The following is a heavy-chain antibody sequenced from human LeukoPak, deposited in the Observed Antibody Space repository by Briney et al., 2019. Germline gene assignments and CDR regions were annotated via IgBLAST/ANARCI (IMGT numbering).Heavy chain of an antibody. CDR2: IYYTGST. J-gene: IGHJ4*02. D-gene: IGHD6-13*01. V-gene: IGHV4-59*12. Sequence: PSETLSLTCSVSGGSISSYYWSWIRQPPGMGLEWIGYIYYTGSTNYNPSLKSRVTTSADTSKNQFSLRLTSVTAADTAFYYCAREEYSSDWYGHDSWGQGTLVTVSS. CDR3: AREEYSSDWYGHDS. CDR1: GGSISSYY.